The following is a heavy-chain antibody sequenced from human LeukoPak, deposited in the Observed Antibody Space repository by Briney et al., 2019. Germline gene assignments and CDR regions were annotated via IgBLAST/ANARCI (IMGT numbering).Heavy chain of an antibody. V-gene: IGHV3-13*01. CDR2: IGTAGDT. CDR1: GFTFSSYD. D-gene: IGHD3-10*01. J-gene: IGHJ3*02. Sequence: GGSLRLSCAASGFTFSSYDMHWVRQATGKGLEWVSAIGTAGDTYYPGSVKGRFTISRENAKNSLYLQMNSLRAGDTAVYYCARSGGDDDAFDIWGQGTMVTVSS. CDR3: ARSGGDDDAFDI.